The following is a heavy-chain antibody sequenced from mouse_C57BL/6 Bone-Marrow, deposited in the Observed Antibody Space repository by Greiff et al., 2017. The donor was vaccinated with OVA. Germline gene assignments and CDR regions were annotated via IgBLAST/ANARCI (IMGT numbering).Heavy chain of an antibody. CDR3: ARPIYDGYSWFAY. Sequence: DVMLVESGGGLVQPGGSLKLSCAASGFTFSDYGMAWVRQAPRKGPEWVAFISNLAYSIYYADTVTGRFTISRENAKNTLYLEMSSLRSEDTAMYYCARPIYDGYSWFAYWGQGTLVTVSA. J-gene: IGHJ3*01. V-gene: IGHV5-15*01. CDR2: ISNLAYSI. CDR1: GFTFSDYG. D-gene: IGHD2-3*01.